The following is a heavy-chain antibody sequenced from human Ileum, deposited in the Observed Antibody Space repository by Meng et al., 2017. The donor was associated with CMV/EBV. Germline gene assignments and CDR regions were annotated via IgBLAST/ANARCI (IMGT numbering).Heavy chain of an antibody. V-gene: IGHV2-5*01. Sequence: QITLKESGPTLLKLTQTLTLTCNFSGFSLSDADVGVAWIRQPPGKPLEWLALLYWTGDNHYSPSLKSRLTISKDTSKNQVFLSMTNMDPLDTGTYYCAHTAGWLSFHWGPGALVTVSS. CDR2: LYWTGDN. CDR3: AHTAGWLSFH. CDR1: GFSLSDADVG. J-gene: IGHJ1*01. D-gene: IGHD5-24*01.